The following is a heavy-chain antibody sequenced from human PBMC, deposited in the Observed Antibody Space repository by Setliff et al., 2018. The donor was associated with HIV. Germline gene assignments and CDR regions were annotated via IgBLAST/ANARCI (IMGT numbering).Heavy chain of an antibody. CDR3: ARAYYDSVWGSHRYRFYYFDY. J-gene: IGHJ4*02. D-gene: IGHD3-16*02. CDR1: GYTFTGYY. CDR2: INPNSGGT. V-gene: IGHV1-2*02. Sequence: ASVKVSCKASGYTFTGYYVHWVRQAPGQGLEWMGWINPNSGGTNYAQKFQGRVTMTRDTSISTAHMELSRLTSEDTAVYYCARAYYDSVWGSHRYRFYYFDYWGQGSLVTVSS.